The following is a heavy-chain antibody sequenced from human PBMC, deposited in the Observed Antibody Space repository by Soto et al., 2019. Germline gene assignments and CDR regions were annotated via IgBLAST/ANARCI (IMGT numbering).Heavy chain of an antibody. CDR2: IIPIFGTA. V-gene: IGHV1-69*06. Sequence: QVQLVQSGAEVKKPGSSVKVSCKASGGTFSSYAISWVRQAPGQGLEWMGGIIPIFGTANYGQKLQGRVTITADKSTSTACMELSGLRSEDTAVYYCAGGSAVAGIGSADYWGQGTLVSVSS. J-gene: IGHJ4*02. D-gene: IGHD6-19*01. CDR3: AGGSAVAGIGSADY. CDR1: GGTFSSYA.